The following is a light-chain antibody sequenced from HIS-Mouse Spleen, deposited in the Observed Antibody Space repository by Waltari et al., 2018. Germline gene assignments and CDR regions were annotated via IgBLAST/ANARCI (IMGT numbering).Light chain of an antibody. J-gene: IGKJ1*01. V-gene: IGKV3-15*01. CDR1: QSVSSN. Sequence: EIVMPQSPATLSVSPGARATLSCRASQSVSSNLAWYQQKPGQAPSLLIYGASTRATGIPARFSGSGSGTEFTLTISSMQSEDFAVYYCQQYNNWPRTFGQGTKVEIK. CDR3: QQYNNWPRT. CDR2: GAS.